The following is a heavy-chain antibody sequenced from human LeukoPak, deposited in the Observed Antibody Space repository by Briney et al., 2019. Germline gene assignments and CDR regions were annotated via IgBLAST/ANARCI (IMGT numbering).Heavy chain of an antibody. CDR2: ISGSGSST. D-gene: IGHD2-2*01. CDR3: AKGLNRGVVIMPAGQMDV. Sequence: GGSLRLSCAASGFTFSSYGLSWVRQAPGKGLEWLSSISGSGSSTYYADSVKGRFTISRDNSMNTLYLQMHSLRAEDMAVYYCAKGLNRGVVIMPAGQMDVWGKGTTVTISS. V-gene: IGHV3-23*01. J-gene: IGHJ6*04. CDR1: GFTFSSYG.